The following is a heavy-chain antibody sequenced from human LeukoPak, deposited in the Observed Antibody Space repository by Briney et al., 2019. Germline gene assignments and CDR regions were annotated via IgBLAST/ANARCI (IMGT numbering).Heavy chain of an antibody. CDR3: ARGLAAAERDYFDY. Sequence: SETLSLTCAVSGGSISSGGYSWSWIRQPPGKGLEWIGYIYHSGSTYYNPSLKSRVTISVDRSKNQFSLKLSSVTAAGTAVYYCARGLAAAERDYFDYWGQGTLVTVSS. D-gene: IGHD6-13*01. J-gene: IGHJ4*02. V-gene: IGHV4-30-2*01. CDR1: GGSISSGGYS. CDR2: IYHSGST.